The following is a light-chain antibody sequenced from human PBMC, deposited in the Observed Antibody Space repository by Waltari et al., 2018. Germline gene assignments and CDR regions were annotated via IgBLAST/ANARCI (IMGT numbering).Light chain of an antibody. Sequence: LSCRASQSVSRALTWYQQKPGQAPRLLIYGASTRATGIPDRFSGSGSGTDFSLTISRLEPDDFAVYYCQHYLRLPVTYGQGTTVEI. CDR3: QHYLRLPVT. CDR1: QSVSRA. CDR2: GAS. V-gene: IGKV3-20*01. J-gene: IGKJ1*01.